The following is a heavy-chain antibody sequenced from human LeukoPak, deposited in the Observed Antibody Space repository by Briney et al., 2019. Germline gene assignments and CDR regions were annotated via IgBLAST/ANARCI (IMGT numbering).Heavy chain of an antibody. CDR2: INPNSGGT. CDR3: ARGRGIQLWYHFDY. V-gene: IGHV1-2*04. J-gene: IGHJ4*02. D-gene: IGHD5-18*01. CDR1: GYTFTGHY. Sequence: GASVKVSCKASGYTFTGHYMHWVRQAPGQGLEWMGWINPNSGGTSYAQKFQGWVTMTRDTSISTAYMELSRLRSDDTAVYYCARGRGIQLWYHFDYWGQGTLVAVSS.